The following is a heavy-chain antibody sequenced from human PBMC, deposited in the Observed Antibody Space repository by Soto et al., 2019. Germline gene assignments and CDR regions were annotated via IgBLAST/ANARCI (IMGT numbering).Heavy chain of an antibody. CDR1: GGSISSYY. D-gene: IGHD7-27*01. J-gene: IGHJ3*02. V-gene: IGHV4-59*01. Sequence: SETLSLTCTVSGGSISSYYWSWIRQPPGKGLEWIGYIYYSGSTNYNPSLKSRVTISVDTSKNQFSLKLSSVTAADTAVYYCAREQTRELGIGPSPCDAFDIWGQGTMVTVSS. CDR2: IYYSGST. CDR3: AREQTRELGIGPSPCDAFDI.